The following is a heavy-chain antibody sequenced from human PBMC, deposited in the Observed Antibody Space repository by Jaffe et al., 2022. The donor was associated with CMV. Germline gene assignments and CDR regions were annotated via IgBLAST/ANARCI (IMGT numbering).Heavy chain of an antibody. Sequence: EVQLLESGGGLVQPGGSLRLSCAASGFTFSSYAMSWVRQAPGKGLEWVSAISGSGGSTYYADSVKGRFTISRDNSKNTLYLQMNSLRAEDTAVYYCAKVAGHDYGDYGVVEGAFDIWGQGTMVTVSS. CDR3: AKVAGHDYGDYGVVEGAFDI. J-gene: IGHJ3*02. CDR2: ISGSGGST. CDR1: GFTFSSYA. V-gene: IGHV3-23*01. D-gene: IGHD4-17*01.